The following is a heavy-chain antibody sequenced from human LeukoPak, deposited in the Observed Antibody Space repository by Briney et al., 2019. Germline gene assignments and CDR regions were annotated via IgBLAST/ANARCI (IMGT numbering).Heavy chain of an antibody. CDR1: AFTLSSHA. Sequence: GGSLRLSCSASAFTLSSHAMHRVRQAPGKALEYVSAISYNGGSTYYANSVKDRFTISRDNSKNTLYLQMSSLRPEDTAVFYCVTRTGNYFDYRGQGTLVTVSS. J-gene: IGHJ4*02. CDR2: ISYNGGST. CDR3: VTRTGNYFDY. D-gene: IGHD3/OR15-3a*01. V-gene: IGHV3-64D*09.